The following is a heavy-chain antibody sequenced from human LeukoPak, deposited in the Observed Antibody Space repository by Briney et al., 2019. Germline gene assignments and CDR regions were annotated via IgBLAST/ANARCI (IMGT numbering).Heavy chain of an antibody. CDR3: ARASGSSSRRLFDP. V-gene: IGHV4-4*02. D-gene: IGHD6-6*01. J-gene: IGHJ5*02. CDR2: IYHSGST. Sequence: SETLSLTCAVSGGSISSSNWWSWVRQPPGKGLEWIGEIYHSGSTNYNPSLKSRVTISVDRSKNQFSLKLNSVTAADTAVYYCARASGSSSRRLFDPWGQGTLVTVSS. CDR1: GGSISSSNW.